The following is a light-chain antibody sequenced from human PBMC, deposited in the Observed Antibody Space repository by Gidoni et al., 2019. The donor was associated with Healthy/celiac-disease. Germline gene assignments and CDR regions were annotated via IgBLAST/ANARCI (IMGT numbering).Light chain of an antibody. Sequence: DIQMTQAPSSISASVGDRVTSTCRASQSISSYLNWYQQKPGKAPKLLIYAASSLQSGVPSRFSGSGSGTDFTLTISSLQPEDFATYYCQQSYSTVTFGGGTKVEIK. V-gene: IGKV1-39*01. CDR2: AAS. J-gene: IGKJ4*01. CDR3: QQSYSTVT. CDR1: QSISSY.